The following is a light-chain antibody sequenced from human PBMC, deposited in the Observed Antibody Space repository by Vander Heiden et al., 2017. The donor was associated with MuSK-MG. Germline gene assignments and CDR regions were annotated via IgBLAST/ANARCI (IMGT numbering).Light chain of an antibody. J-gene: IGKJ1*01. CDR1: QSISSY. Sequence: DIQLTQSPSSLSASVGDRVTITCRASQSISSYLNWYQQKPGKAPNLLIYAASSLQSGVPSRFSGSGSGTDFTLTISRLQPEDFATYYCQQSHSAPPTFGHGTKVEI. CDR3: QQSHSAPPT. V-gene: IGKV1-39*01. CDR2: AAS.